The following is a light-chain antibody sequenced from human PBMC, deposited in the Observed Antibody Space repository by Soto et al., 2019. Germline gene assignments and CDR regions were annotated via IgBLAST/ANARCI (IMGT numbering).Light chain of an antibody. CDR1: SSDVGDNY. CDR2: EVT. J-gene: IGLJ1*01. V-gene: IGLV2-14*01. Sequence: TISCTGTSSDVGDNYVSWYQQHLGKAPKLIIYEVTLRRSGFGNRCSGSRSGNTHSLPISGFQAEDEADYYCSSYTDSSNYVFGTGTKVTVL. CDR3: SSYTDSSNYV.